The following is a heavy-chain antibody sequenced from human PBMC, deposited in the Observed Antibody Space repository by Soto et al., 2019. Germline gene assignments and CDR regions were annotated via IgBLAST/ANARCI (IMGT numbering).Heavy chain of an antibody. J-gene: IGHJ4*01. CDR2: ISDDGKTQ. Sequence: QVKLVEFGGAVVQSGRSLRLSCTASSFRFSAYGMHWVRQAPGKGLEWVALISDDGKTQFFTESVEGRFTISRDNSRNTLYLQMNRLRREDTAVYYCVKGGYKTGWPPFDHWGHGTRVTVSS. CDR1: SFRFSAYG. CDR3: VKGGYKTGWPPFDH. D-gene: IGHD6-19*01. V-gene: IGHV3-30*18.